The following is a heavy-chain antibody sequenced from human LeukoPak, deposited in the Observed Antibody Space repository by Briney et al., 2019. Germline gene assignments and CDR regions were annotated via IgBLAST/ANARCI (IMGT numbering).Heavy chain of an antibody. CDR2: IKQDGSEK. J-gene: IGHJ4*02. CDR3: ARDGYNYRLGY. CDR1: GFTFSSYW. D-gene: IGHD5-24*01. V-gene: IGHV3-7*03. Sequence: GGSLRLSCAASGFTFSSYWMSWVRQAPGKGLEWVANIKQDGSEKYNVDSVKGRFTISRDNAKNSLYLQMNSLRAEDTAVYYCARDGYNYRLGYWGQGTLVTVSS.